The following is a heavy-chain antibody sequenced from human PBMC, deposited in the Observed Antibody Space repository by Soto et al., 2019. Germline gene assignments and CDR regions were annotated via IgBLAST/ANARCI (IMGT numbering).Heavy chain of an antibody. V-gene: IGHV3-15*07. CDR3: TTGVGVTNWYLFDY. D-gene: IGHD1-26*01. CDR2: IKSKTDGGTT. J-gene: IGHJ4*02. CDR1: GFTFSNAW. Sequence: EVQLVESGGGLVKPGGSLRLSCAASGFTFSNAWMNWVRQAPGKGLEWVGRIKSKTDGGTTDYAAPVKGRFTISRDDSKNTLYVQMNRLKTEDTAVYYCTTGVGVTNWYLFDYWGQGTLVTVSS.